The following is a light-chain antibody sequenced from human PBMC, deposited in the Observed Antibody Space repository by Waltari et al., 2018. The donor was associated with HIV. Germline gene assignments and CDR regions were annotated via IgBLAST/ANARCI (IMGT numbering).Light chain of an antibody. CDR1: NIGTKS. V-gene: IGLV3-21*02. J-gene: IGLJ3*02. Sequence: SYVLTQPPSVSVAPGQTARITCGGDNIGTKSVHWYQQNPGQAPVLVVYDDRDRPSGIPERFSGSNSGNTATLTVSRVEVGDEADYYCQVWDGSSDHWEFGGGTKLTVL. CDR3: QVWDGSSDHWE. CDR2: DDR.